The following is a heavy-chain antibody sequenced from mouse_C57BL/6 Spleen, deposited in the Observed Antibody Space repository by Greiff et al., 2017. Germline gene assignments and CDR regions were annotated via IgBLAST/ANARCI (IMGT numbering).Heavy chain of an antibody. J-gene: IGHJ3*01. V-gene: IGHV1-15*01. Sequence: VKLQESGAELVRPGASVTLSCKASGYTFTDYEMHWVKQTPVHGLEWIGAIDPETGGTAYNQKFKGKAILTADKSSSTAYMELRSLTSEDSAVYYCTRLHYGSPFAYWGQGTLVTVSA. CDR1: GYTFTDYE. CDR3: TRLHYGSPFAY. D-gene: IGHD1-1*01. CDR2: IDPETGGT.